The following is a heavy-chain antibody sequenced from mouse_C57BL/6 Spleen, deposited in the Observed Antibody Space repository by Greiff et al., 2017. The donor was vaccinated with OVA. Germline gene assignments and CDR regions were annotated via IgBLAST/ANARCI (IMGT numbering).Heavy chain of an antibody. V-gene: IGHV5-4*01. CDR3: ARDLGREYFDV. D-gene: IGHD4-1*01. Sequence: EVQVVESGGGLVKPGGSLKLSCAASGFTFSSYAMSWVRQTPEKRLEWVATISDGGSYTDYPDNVKGRFTISRDNAKNNLYLQMSHLKSEDTAMYYCARDLGREYFDVWGTGTTVTVSS. J-gene: IGHJ1*03. CDR2: ISDGGSYT. CDR1: GFTFSSYA.